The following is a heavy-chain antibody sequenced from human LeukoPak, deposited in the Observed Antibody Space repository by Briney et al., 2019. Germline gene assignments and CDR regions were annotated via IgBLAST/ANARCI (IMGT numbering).Heavy chain of an antibody. CDR3: AKDPSSSTIFDY. J-gene: IGHJ4*02. Sequence: GGSLRLSCAASGFTFSSYAMSWVRQAPGKGLEWVSAISGSGGSTYYADSVRGRFTISRDNSKNTLYLQMNSLRAEDTAVYYCAKDPSSSTIFDYWGQGTLVTVSS. CDR2: ISGSGGST. CDR1: GFTFSSYA. V-gene: IGHV3-23*01. D-gene: IGHD2-2*01.